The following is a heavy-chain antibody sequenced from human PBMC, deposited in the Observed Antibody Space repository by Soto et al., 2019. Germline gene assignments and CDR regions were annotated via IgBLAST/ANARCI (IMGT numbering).Heavy chain of an antibody. CDR1: GFTFSSYG. Sequence: QVQLVESGGGVVQPGRSLRLSCAASGFTFSSYGMHWVRQAPGKGLEWVAVISYDGSNKYYADSVKGRFTISRDNSKNTLYLQMNNLRAEDTAVYYCAKDSLYNWFDPWGQGTLVTVSS. CDR2: ISYDGSNK. J-gene: IGHJ5*02. V-gene: IGHV3-30*18. CDR3: AKDSLYNWFDP.